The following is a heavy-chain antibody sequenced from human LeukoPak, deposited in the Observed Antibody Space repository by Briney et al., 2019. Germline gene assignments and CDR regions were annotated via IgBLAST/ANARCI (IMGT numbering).Heavy chain of an antibody. CDR3: ARNKKGDRYTYGHDY. J-gene: IGHJ4*02. Sequence: GGSLRLSCAASGFTFSSYSMNWGRQAPGKGLEWVSSISSSSSYIYYADSVKGRFTISRDNAKNSLYLQMNSLRAEDRAVYYCARNKKGDRYTYGHDYWGQGTLVTVSS. V-gene: IGHV3-21*01. D-gene: IGHD5-18*01. CDR2: ISSSSSYI. CDR1: GFTFSSYS.